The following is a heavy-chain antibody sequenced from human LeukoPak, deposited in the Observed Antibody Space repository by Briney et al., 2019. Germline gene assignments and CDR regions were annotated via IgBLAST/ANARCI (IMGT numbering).Heavy chain of an antibody. CDR1: GFTFSSYA. J-gene: IGHJ4*02. CDR2: ISGGGGST. CDR3: AKSPYDFWSGYFFPYY. V-gene: IGHV3-23*01. D-gene: IGHD3-3*01. Sequence: PGGSLRLSCAASGFTFSSYAMSWVRQAPGKGLEWVSAISGGGGSTYYADSVKGRFTISRDNSKNTLYLQMNSLRAEDTAVYYCAKSPYDFWSGYFFPYYWGQGTLVTVSS.